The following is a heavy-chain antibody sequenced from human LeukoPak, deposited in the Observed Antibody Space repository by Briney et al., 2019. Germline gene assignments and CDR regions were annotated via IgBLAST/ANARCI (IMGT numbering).Heavy chain of an antibody. Sequence: GGSLRLSCAASGFTFSSYAMSWVRQAPGKGLEWVSAISGSGGSTYYADYVKGRFTISRDNSKNTLYLQMNSLRAEDTAVYYCAKDLNSSSWPAVYYYYYYGMDVWGQGTTVTVSS. J-gene: IGHJ6*02. CDR2: ISGSGGST. CDR3: AKDLNSSSWPAVYYYYYYGMDV. CDR1: GFTFSSYA. D-gene: IGHD6-13*01. V-gene: IGHV3-23*01.